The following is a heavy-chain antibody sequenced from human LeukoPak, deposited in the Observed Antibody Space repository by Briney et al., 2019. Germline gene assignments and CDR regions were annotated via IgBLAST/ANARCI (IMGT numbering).Heavy chain of an antibody. CDR3: AKPEDAAGPYFDY. D-gene: IGHD6-13*01. CDR1: GFTFGDYA. CDR2: ISGSGGST. V-gene: IGHV3-23*01. J-gene: IGHJ4*02. Sequence: GGSLRLSCTASGFTFGDYAMSWFRQAPGKGLEWVSAISGSGGSTYYADSVKGRFTISRDNSKNTLYLQMNSLRAEDTAVYYCAKPEDAAGPYFDYWGQGTLVTVSS.